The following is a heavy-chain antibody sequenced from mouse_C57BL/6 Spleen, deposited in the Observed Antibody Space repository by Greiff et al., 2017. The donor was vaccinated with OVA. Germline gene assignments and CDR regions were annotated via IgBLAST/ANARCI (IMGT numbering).Heavy chain of an antibody. Sequence: VQLQQPGAELVKPGASVKLSCKASGYTFTSYWMQWVKQRPGQGLEWIGEIDPSDSYTNYNQKFKGKATLTVDTSSSTAYMQLSSLTSEDSAVYYCARWGGLDYWGQGTTLTVSS. CDR1: GYTFTSYW. J-gene: IGHJ2*01. D-gene: IGHD1-1*02. CDR2: IDPSDSYT. V-gene: IGHV1-50*01. CDR3: ARWGGLDY.